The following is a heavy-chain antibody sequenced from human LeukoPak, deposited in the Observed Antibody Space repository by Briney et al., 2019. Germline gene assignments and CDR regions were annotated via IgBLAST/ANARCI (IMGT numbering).Heavy chain of an antibody. CDR2: IYYSGST. CDR3: ARNYDFWSGYYNNWFDP. D-gene: IGHD3-3*01. J-gene: IGHJ5*02. CDR1: GGSISSGGYY. V-gene: IGHV4-31*03. Sequence: PSETLSLTCTVSGGSISSGGYYWSWIRQHPGKGLEWIGYIYYSGSTYYNPSLKSRVTISVDTSKSQFSLKLSSVTAADTAVYYCARNYDFWSGYYNNWFDPWGQGTLVTVSS.